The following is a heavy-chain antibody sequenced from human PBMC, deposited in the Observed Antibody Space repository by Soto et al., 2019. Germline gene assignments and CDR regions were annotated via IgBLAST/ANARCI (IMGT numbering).Heavy chain of an antibody. CDR1: GYTFTSYY. Sequence: ASVKVSCKASGYTFTSYYMHWVRQAPGQGLEWMGIINPSGGSTSYAQKFQGRVTMTRDTSTSTVYMELSSLRSEDTAVYYCARDKGVRFLEWLLPRRGMDVWGQGTTVTVSS. D-gene: IGHD3-3*01. CDR2: INPSGGST. CDR3: ARDKGVRFLEWLLPRRGMDV. J-gene: IGHJ6*02. V-gene: IGHV1-46*01.